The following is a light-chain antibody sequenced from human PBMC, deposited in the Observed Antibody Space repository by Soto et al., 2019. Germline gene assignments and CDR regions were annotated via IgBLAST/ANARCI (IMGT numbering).Light chain of an antibody. CDR3: QHSYSTPRP. V-gene: IGKV1-39*01. J-gene: IGKJ1*01. CDR1: QSISSY. Sequence: DIQMTQSPSSLSASVGDRVAITCRASQSISSYLNWYQQKPGKAPKLLIYAASSLQSGVPSRFSGSGCGTDFTLPISSLQPEDFATYYCQHSYSTPRPFGQGTKVEIK. CDR2: AAS.